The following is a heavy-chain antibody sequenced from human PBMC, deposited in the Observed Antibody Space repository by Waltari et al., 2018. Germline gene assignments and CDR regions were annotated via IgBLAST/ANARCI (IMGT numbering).Heavy chain of an antibody. CDR1: GGSISSYY. J-gene: IGHJ6*03. V-gene: IGHV4-59*01. CDR2: IYYSGST. CDR3: ARGNGVVVPRIYYYMDV. D-gene: IGHD2-2*01. Sequence: QVQLQESGPGLVKPSETLSLTCTVSGGSISSYYWSWIRQPPGKGLEWIGYIYYSGSTNYNPSLKSRVTISVDTSKNQFSLKLSSVTAADTAVYYCARGNGVVVPRIYYYMDVWGKGTTVTVSS.